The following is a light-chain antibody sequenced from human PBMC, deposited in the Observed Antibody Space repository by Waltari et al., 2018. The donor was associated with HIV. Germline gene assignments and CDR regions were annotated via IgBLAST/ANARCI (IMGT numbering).Light chain of an antibody. CDR2: DVT. CDR3: ASHAGSKDV. V-gene: IGLV2-8*01. Sequence: QSALTQPPSASGSPGQSVTISCTGTSSDVGAYNYVSWFQQHPGKAPKLMIYDVTTRPSGVPVRFSGSTSGITASLTVSGLQAEDEADYYCASHAGSKDVFVGGTRLTVL. J-gene: IGLJ2*01. CDR1: SSDVGAYNY.